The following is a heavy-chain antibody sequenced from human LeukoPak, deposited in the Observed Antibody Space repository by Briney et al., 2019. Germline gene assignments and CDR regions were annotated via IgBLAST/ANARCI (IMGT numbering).Heavy chain of an antibody. J-gene: IGHJ4*02. CDR1: GFTFHTYA. Sequence: PGGSLRLSCAASGFTFHTYAMMWVRQAPGKGLEWVSSTRVSDGGAFYPDSVKGRFTISRDNSKNTVNLEMNSLRAEDTAVYYCAGYGGNSFWGPGTLVTVSS. CDR3: AGYGGNSF. V-gene: IGHV3-23*01. D-gene: IGHD4-23*01. CDR2: TRVSDGGA.